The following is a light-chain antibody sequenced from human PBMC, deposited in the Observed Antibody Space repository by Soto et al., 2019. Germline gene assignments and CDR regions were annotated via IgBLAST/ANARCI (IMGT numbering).Light chain of an antibody. V-gene: IGKV1-39*01. CDR3: QQSHSPPWT. Sequence: DIQMTQSPSSLSASVGDSVTITCRASQSTRTSLNWYQQKPGKAPSLLIHSASSLQGGVPSRFSGSGSGKECTLTISSLQPEDFATYYCQQSHSPPWTFGQGTRVDVK. J-gene: IGKJ1*01. CDR1: QSTRTS. CDR2: SAS.